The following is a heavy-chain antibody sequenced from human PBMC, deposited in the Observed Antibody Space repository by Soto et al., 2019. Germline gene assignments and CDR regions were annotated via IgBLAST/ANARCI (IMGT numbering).Heavy chain of an antibody. CDR1: GYTFTRYG. CDR3: ARDERGTCTSSSCYYFDY. D-gene: IGHD2-2*01. CDR2: TSADNGDT. V-gene: IGHV1-18*04. Sequence: ASVKVSCKASGYTFTRYGSSWVRQAPGQGLEWMAWTSADNGDTNYAPKLQGRVTLTTDTSTGTAYMELRSLRSDDTAVYYCARDERGTCTSSSCYYFDYWGQGTLVTVSS. J-gene: IGHJ4*02.